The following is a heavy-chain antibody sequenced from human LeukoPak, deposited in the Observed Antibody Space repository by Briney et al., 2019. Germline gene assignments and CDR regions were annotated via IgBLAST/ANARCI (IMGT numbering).Heavy chain of an antibody. J-gene: IGHJ4*02. V-gene: IGHV3-23*01. D-gene: IGHD3-10*01. CDR2: ISSSSVDT. Sequence: GGSLRLSCSASGFSFSTYAMSWVRQAPGKGLAWISDISSSSVDTHYAESVKGRFRVSRDNSKTHVYLQLNRLRAEDTAVYYCASGTYRLGDYWGEGVLVAVPS. CDR1: GFSFSTYA. CDR3: ASGTYRLGDY.